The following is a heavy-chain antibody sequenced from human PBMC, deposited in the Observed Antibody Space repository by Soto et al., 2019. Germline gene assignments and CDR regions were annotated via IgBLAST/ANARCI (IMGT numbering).Heavy chain of an antibody. CDR3: AREAVVVTDPGDAFDI. CDR2: IYYSGST. D-gene: IGHD2-21*02. CDR1: GGSISSGGYY. Sequence: PSETLSLTCTVSGGSISSGGYYWSWIRQHPGKGLEWIGYIYYSGSTYYNPSLKSRVTISVDTSKNQFSLKLSSVTAADTAVYYCAREAVVVTDPGDAFDIWGQGTMVTVSS. V-gene: IGHV4-30-4*08. J-gene: IGHJ3*02.